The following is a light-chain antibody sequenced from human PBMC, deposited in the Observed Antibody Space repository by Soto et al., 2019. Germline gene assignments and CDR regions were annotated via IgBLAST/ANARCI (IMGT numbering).Light chain of an antibody. Sequence: DIQMTQSPSTLSGSVGDRVTITCRASQTISSWLAWYQQKPGKAPKLLIYKASTLKSGVPSRVSGSGSGTEFTLTISSLQPDDFATYYCQHYNSYSEAFGQGTKVELK. V-gene: IGKV1-5*03. CDR2: KAS. CDR3: QHYNSYSEA. CDR1: QTISSW. J-gene: IGKJ1*01.